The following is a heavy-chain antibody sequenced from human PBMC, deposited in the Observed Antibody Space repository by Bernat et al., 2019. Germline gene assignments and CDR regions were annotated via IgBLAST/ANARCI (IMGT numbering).Heavy chain of an antibody. CDR2: IFWNGHT. V-gene: IGHV2-5*01. J-gene: IGHJ4*02. CDR1: GFSLSTSGVG. Sequence: QITLKESGPTLVKPSQTLTLTCTFSGFSLSTSGVGVGWIRQPPGKALEWLALIFWNGHTPYNSSLMSRLSITKDTSTGQVFLTMTNMDPADTATYYCAHRRGEHWSGGYFDFWGQGTLVTVSS. CDR3: AHRRGEHWSGGYFDF. D-gene: IGHD1-26*01.